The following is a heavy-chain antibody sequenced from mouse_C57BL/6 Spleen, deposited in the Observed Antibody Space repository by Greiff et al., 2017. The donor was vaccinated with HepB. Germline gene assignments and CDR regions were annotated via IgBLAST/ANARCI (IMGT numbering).Heavy chain of an antibody. CDR2: INPSNGGT. CDR3: ARGGWLLRGDFDY. J-gene: IGHJ2*01. Sequence: QVQLQQPGTELVKPGASVKLSCKASGYTFTSYWMHWVKQRPGQGLEWIGNINPSNGGTNYNEKFKSKATLTVDKSSSTAYMQLSSLTSDDAAVYYCARGGWLLRGDFDYWGQGTTLTVSS. V-gene: IGHV1-53*01. D-gene: IGHD2-3*01. CDR1: GYTFTSYW.